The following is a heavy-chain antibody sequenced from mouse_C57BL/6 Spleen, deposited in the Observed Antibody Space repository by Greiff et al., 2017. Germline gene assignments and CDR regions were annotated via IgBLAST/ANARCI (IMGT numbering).Heavy chain of an antibody. Sequence: LQESGPELVKPGASVKISCKASGYSFTDYNMNWVKQSNGKSLEWIGVINPNYGTTSYNQKFKGKATLTVDQSSSTAYMQLNSLTSEDSAVYYCARSGYYGSSYAWYFDVWGTGTTVTVSS. J-gene: IGHJ1*03. CDR3: ARSGYYGSSYAWYFDV. D-gene: IGHD1-1*01. CDR1: GYSFTDYN. V-gene: IGHV1-39*01. CDR2: INPNYGTT.